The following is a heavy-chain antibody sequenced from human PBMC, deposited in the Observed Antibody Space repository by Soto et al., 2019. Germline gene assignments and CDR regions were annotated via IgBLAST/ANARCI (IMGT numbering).Heavy chain of an antibody. CDR3: AKVLWFGEPSPGYYYYYYMDV. CDR1: GFTFSSYG. D-gene: IGHD3-10*01. Sequence: PGGSLRLSCAASGFTFSSYGMHWVRQAPGKGLEWVAVISYDGSNKYYADSVKGRFTISRDNSKNTLYLQMNSLRAEDTAVYYCAKVLWFGEPSPGYYYYYYMDVWGKGTTVTVSS. J-gene: IGHJ6*03. V-gene: IGHV3-30*18. CDR2: ISYDGSNK.